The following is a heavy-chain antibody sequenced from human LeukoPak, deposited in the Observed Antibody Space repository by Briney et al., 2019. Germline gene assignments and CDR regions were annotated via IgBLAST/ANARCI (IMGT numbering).Heavy chain of an antibody. CDR1: VFTFGKYA. Sequence: GGSLRLSCAPSVFTFGKYAIGAGCQAPGEGGECGSGISGVTYYADSVKGRFTISPDKAKNTGYLQMNSPGGEATALQYCTKDLSSTGWLEGYFDYWGQGTLVTVSS. CDR3: TKDLSSTGWLEGYFDY. V-gene: IGHV3-23*01. CDR2: ISGVT. J-gene: IGHJ4*02. D-gene: IGHD6-19*01.